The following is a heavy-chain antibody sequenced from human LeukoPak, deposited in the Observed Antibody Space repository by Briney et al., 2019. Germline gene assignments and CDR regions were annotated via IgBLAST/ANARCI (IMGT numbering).Heavy chain of an antibody. CDR2: IIPIFGTA. D-gene: IGHD3-9*01. CDR1: GGTFGSYA. V-gene: IGHV1-69*13. CDR3: ARVILTGYYFDY. Sequence: ASVKVSCKASGGTFGSYAISWVRQAPGQGLEWMGGIIPIFGTANYAQKFQGRVTITADESTSTAYMELSSLRSGDTAVYYCARVILTGYYFDYWGQGTLVTVSS. J-gene: IGHJ4*02.